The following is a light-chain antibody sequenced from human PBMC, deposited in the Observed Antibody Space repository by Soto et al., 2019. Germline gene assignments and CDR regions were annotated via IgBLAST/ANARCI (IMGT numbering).Light chain of an antibody. J-gene: IGKJ4*01. Sequence: DIQMTQSPSTLSASVGGRVTITCRASQSISSWLAWYQQKPGKAPKLLIYDASILETGVPARFSGSGSGTEFTLTITGLQPDDFATYYCQQYNRYPLLFGGGTKVEIK. V-gene: IGKV1-5*01. CDR3: QQYNRYPLL. CDR2: DAS. CDR1: QSISSW.